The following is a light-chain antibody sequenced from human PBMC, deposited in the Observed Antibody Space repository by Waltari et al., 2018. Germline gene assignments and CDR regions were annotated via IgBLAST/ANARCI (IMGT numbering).Light chain of an antibody. Sequence: QSALTQPASVSGSPGQSITISCTGTSSDVGGDNYVSWCQQHPRKAPKLVIYDVNNRPSGVSNRFPGSESDNAASLTISGLQTEDEADYYCSSYTTSGTWVFGGGTKLAVL. CDR2: DVN. CDR1: SSDVGGDNY. V-gene: IGLV2-14*03. CDR3: SSYTTSGTWV. J-gene: IGLJ3*02.